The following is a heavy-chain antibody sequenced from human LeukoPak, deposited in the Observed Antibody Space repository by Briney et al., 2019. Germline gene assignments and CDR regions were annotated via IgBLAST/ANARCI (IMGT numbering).Heavy chain of an antibody. V-gene: IGHV1-69*13. CDR2: IIPIFGTA. D-gene: IGHD5-24*01. CDR1: GGTFSSYA. J-gene: IGHJ4*02. Sequence: SVKVSCKASGGTFSSYAISWVRQAPGQGLEWMGGIIPIFGTANYAQKFQGRVTITADESTSTAYMELSSLRSEDTAVYYCARGRDGYNQFDYWGQGTLVTVSS. CDR3: ARGRDGYNQFDY.